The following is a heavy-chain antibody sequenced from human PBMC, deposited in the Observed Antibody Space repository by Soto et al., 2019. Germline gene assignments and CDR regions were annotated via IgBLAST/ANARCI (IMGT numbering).Heavy chain of an antibody. D-gene: IGHD3-10*01. Sequence: PSETLSLTCTVSGGSINSNNYYWAWIRQPPGKGLEWIGSIYYSGSTYSNPSLKSRVTISVDTSKNQFSLKLSSVTAADTAVYYCARLGITRRFDPWGQGTLVTVSS. V-gene: IGHV4-39*01. CDR2: IYYSGST. J-gene: IGHJ5*02. CDR1: GGSINSNNYY. CDR3: ARLGITRRFDP.